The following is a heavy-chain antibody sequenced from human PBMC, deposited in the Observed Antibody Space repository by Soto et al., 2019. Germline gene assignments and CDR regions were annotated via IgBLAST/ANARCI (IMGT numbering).Heavy chain of an antibody. CDR3: ARVQDIVATIFDY. J-gene: IGHJ4*02. D-gene: IGHD5-12*01. CDR2: INPNSGGT. Sequence: QVQLVQSGAEVKKPGASVKVSCKASGYTFTGYYMHWVRQAPGQGLEWMGWINPNSGGTNYAQKFQGWVTMTRDTSISTAYMELRRLRSDDTAVYYCARVQDIVATIFDYWGQGTLVTVSS. CDR1: GYTFTGYY. V-gene: IGHV1-2*04.